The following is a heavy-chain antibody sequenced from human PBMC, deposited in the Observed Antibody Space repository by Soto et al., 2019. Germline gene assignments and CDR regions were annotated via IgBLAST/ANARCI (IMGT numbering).Heavy chain of an antibody. CDR3: APVYAAGGED. Sequence: RQPPGKGLEWIGEISHSGSTSYNPSLKSRVTISVDTSKNQFFLKLSSVTAADTAVYYCAPVYAAGGEDWGQGKLVTVSS. V-gene: IGHV4-34*01. D-gene: IGHD3-10*01. CDR2: ISHSGST. J-gene: IGHJ4*02.